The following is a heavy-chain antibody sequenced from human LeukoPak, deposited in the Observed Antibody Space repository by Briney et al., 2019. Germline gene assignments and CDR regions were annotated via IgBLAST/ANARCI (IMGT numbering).Heavy chain of an antibody. D-gene: IGHD3-10*01. J-gene: IGHJ4*02. V-gene: IGHV4-34*01. Sequence: SETLSLTCAVYGGSCSGYYWSWIRPPPGKGLEWIGEINDSGTTNYNPSLKSRVTISEDTFRNQFSLKLSSVTAADTAVYYCARSGRYQIYWGRGTLVTVSS. CDR3: ARSGRYQIY. CDR1: GGSCSGYY. CDR2: INDSGTT.